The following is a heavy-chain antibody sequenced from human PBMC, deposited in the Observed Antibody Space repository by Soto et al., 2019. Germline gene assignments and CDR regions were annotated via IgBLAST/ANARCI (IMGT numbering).Heavy chain of an antibody. CDR3: ARETGLRSSGWSYYFDF. J-gene: IGHJ4*02. CDR2: ISGSGGTI. CDR1: GFTLSSYS. D-gene: IGHD6-19*01. V-gene: IGHV3-48*02. Sequence: EVQLVESGGGMVQPGGSLRVSCAASGFTLSSYSMHWVRQAPGKGLEWVYYISGSGGTIYYADSVKGRFTISRDNAKNSLSVQMNSLRDEDTAEYFCARETGLRSSGWSYYFDFWGQGTRVPVSS.